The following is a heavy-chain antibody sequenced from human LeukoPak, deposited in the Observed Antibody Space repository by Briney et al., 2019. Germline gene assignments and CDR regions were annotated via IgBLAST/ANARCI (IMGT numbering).Heavy chain of an antibody. CDR1: GGSFSGYY. V-gene: IGHV4-34*01. J-gene: IGHJ5*02. D-gene: IGHD2-15*01. CDR3: AREVGYCSGGSCYLNWFHP. Sequence: SETLSLTCAVYGGSFSGYYWSWIRQPPGKGLEWIGEINHSGSTNYNPSLKSRVTISVDTSKNQFSLKLSSVTAADTAVYYCAREVGYCSGGSCYLNWFHPWGQGTLVTVSS. CDR2: INHSGST.